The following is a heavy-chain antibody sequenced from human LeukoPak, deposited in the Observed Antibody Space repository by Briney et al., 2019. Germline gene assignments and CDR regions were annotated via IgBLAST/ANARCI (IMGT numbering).Heavy chain of an antibody. D-gene: IGHD3-22*01. V-gene: IGHV4-61*02. Sequence: SQTLSLTCTVSGNSISSGDNYWSWIQQPAGKGLEWIGRIYTSGSTNYNPSLKSRVSMSVDTSKNQFSLQLSSVTAADTAVYYCARDSYYYDSSGYLIFDYWGQGTLVTVSS. CDR3: ARDSYYYDSSGYLIFDY. CDR1: GNSISSGDNY. CDR2: IYTSGST. J-gene: IGHJ4*02.